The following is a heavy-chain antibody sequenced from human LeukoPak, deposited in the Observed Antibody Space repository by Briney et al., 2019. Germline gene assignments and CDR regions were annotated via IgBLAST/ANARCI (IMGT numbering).Heavy chain of an antibody. Sequence: GASVKVSCKASGYTFTSYYMHWVRQAPGQGLEWMGIINPSGGSTNYAQKFQGRVTMTRDTSTSTVYMELSSLRSEDTAVYYCARDYLSATEDAAFDIWGHRTIVTVYS. CDR2: INPSGGST. D-gene: IGHD1-14*01. V-gene: IGHV1-46*01. J-gene: IGHJ3*02. CDR1: GYTFTSYY. CDR3: ARDYLSATEDAAFDI.